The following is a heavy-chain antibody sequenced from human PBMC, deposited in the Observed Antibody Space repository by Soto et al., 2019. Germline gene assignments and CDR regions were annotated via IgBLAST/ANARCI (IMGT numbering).Heavy chain of an antibody. CDR2: IKQDGSKK. CDR3: ARDVSPGSSSLYLDAFDI. D-gene: IGHD6-13*01. J-gene: IGHJ3*02. CDR1: GFTLSMYW. V-gene: IGHV3-7*05. Sequence: EVHLEESGGGLVQPGGSLRLSCAASGFTLSMYWMTWVRQAPGRGLEWVANIKQDGSKKSYLDSVRGRFTISRDNVRNSQYLQMDSLRAEDTALYYCARDVSPGSSSLYLDAFDIWGQGTMVIVSS.